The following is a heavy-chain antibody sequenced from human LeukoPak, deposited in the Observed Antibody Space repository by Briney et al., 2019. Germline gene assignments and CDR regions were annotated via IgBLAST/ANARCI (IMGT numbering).Heavy chain of an antibody. J-gene: IGHJ4*02. Sequence: PGGSLGLSCAASGFTFSSYAMSWVRQAPGKGLEWVSAISGSGGSTYYADSVKGRFTISRDNSKNTLYLQMNSLRAEDTAVYYCASDPPTTVTTFGDYWGQGTLVTVSS. CDR1: GFTFSSYA. CDR3: ASDPPTTVTTFGDY. D-gene: IGHD4-17*01. CDR2: ISGSGGST. V-gene: IGHV3-23*01.